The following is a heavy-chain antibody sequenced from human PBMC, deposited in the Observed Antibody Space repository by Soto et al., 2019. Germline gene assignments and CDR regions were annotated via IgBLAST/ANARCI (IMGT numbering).Heavy chain of an antibody. D-gene: IGHD3-16*02. CDR2: ISYDGSNK. J-gene: IGHJ5*02. Sequence: PGGSLRLCCAASGFTFSSYGMHWVRQAPGKGLEWVAVISYDGSNKYYADSVKGRFTISRDNSKNTLYLQMNSLRAEDTAVYYCAKDVNYDYVWGSYRSLNWFDPWGQGTLVTVSS. V-gene: IGHV3-30*18. CDR3: AKDVNYDYVWGSYRSLNWFDP. CDR1: GFTFSSYG.